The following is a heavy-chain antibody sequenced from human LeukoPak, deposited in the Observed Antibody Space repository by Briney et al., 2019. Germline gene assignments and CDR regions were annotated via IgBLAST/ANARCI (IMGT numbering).Heavy chain of an antibody. V-gene: IGHV3-53*01. D-gene: IGHD6-19*01. CDR3: ARSSSGWYNLGY. CDR2: IYSGGST. CDR1: GFTVSSNY. J-gene: IGHJ4*02. Sequence: GGSLRLSCAASGFTVSSNYLSWVRQAPGKGLEWVSVIYSGGSTYYADAVKGRFTISRDNFKNTLYLQMNSLRVEDTAVYYCARSSSGWYNLGYWGQGTLVTVSS.